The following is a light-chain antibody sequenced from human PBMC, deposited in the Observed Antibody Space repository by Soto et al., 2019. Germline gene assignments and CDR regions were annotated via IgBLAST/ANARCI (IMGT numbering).Light chain of an antibody. CDR1: SSNIGSNY. V-gene: IGLV1-47*01. Sequence: QSVLTQPPSASGTPGHRVTISCSGSSSNIGSNYVYWYQQLPGTAPKLLIYRNNQRPSGVPDRFSGSKSGTSASLAISGLRSEDEADYYCAAWDDSLSGLVFGGGTQLTVL. CDR2: RNN. J-gene: IGLJ2*01. CDR3: AAWDDSLSGLV.